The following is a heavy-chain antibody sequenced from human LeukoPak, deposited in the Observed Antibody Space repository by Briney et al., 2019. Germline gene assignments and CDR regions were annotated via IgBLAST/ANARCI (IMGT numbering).Heavy chain of an antibody. CDR2: ISGSGGTT. Sequence: GGSLRLSCAASGFTFRSDAMSWVRQAPGKGLEWVSGISGSGGTTYYADSVKGRFTISRDNSKNTLYLQMNSLRAEDTAVYYCARGSGSHGRDWFDPWGQGTLVTVSS. V-gene: IGHV3-23*01. CDR3: ARGSGSHGRDWFDP. J-gene: IGHJ5*02. CDR1: GFTFRSDA. D-gene: IGHD1-26*01.